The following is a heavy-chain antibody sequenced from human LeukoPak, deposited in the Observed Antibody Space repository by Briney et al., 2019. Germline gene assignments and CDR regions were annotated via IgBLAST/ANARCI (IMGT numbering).Heavy chain of an antibody. Sequence: GGSLRLSCAASGFTFSSYGMTWVRQAPGKGLEWVSYISSSSSTIYYADSVKGRFTISRDNAKNSLYLQLNSLRAEDTAVYYCSRSRGVGDTYPYHWGQGTLVTVSS. V-gene: IGHV3-48*01. CDR2: ISSSSSTI. CDR1: GFTFSSYG. CDR3: SRSRGVGDTYPYH. D-gene: IGHD1-26*01. J-gene: IGHJ5*02.